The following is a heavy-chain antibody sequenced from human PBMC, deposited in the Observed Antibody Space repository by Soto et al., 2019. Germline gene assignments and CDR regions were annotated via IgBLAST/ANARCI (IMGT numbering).Heavy chain of an antibody. CDR1: GGSISRYY. J-gene: IGHJ4*02. CDR3: ARMTYYDFMTPYPSGYYFDY. V-gene: IGHV4-59*01. Sequence: SETLSLTCTVSGGSISRYYWSWIRQPPGKGLEWFGYIYYRGSTNYSPSLKRRVTISVDTSKNQFSLKLSSVTAADTAVYYCARMTYYDFMTPYPSGYYFDYSGQVPLVTVS. CDR2: IYYRGST. D-gene: IGHD3-16*01.